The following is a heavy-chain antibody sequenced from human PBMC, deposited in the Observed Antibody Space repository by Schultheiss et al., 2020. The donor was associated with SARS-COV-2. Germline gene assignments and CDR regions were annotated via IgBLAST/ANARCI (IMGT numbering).Heavy chain of an antibody. CDR2: IGTAGDT. CDR3: ARHSMVRGVIRHFDY. D-gene: IGHD3-10*01. V-gene: IGHV3-13*01. Sequence: GGSLRLSCAASGFTFSSYDMHWVRQAKGKGLEWVSAIGTAGDTYYPGSVKGRFTISRDNSKNTLYLQMNSLRAEDTAVYYCARHSMVRGVIRHFDYWGQGTLVTVSS. J-gene: IGHJ4*02. CDR1: GFTFSSYD.